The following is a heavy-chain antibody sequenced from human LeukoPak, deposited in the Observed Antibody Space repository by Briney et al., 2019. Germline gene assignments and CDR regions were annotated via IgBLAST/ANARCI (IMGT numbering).Heavy chain of an antibody. J-gene: IGHJ4*02. CDR2: IIPIFGTA. Sequence: SVKVSCKASGGTFSNYAISWVRQAPGQGLEWMGGIIPIFGTANYAQKLQGRVTMTTDTSTTTAYMELRSLRSDDTAVYYCARGNDHDYWGQGTLVTVSS. CDR1: GGTFSNYA. D-gene: IGHD1-1*01. V-gene: IGHV1-69*05. CDR3: ARGNDHDY.